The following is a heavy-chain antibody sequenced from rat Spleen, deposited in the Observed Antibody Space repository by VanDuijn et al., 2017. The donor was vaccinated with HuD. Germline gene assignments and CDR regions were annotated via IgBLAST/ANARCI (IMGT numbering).Heavy chain of an antibody. V-gene: IGHV5-20*01. CDR1: GFTFSNYG. D-gene: IGHD1-6*01. CDR2: ISYDGGST. Sequence: EVQLVESGGGLVQPGRSMKLSCAASGFTFSNYGMAWVRQAPKKGLEWVAYISYDGGSTYYRDSVKGRFTISRDNAKSTLYLQMDSLRSEDTATYYCTTRLYTPFEYWGQGVMVTVSS. CDR3: TTRLYTPFEY. J-gene: IGHJ2*01.